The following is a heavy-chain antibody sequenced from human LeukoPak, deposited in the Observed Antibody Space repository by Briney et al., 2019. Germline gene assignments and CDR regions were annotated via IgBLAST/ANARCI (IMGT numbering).Heavy chain of an antibody. Sequence: GESLKISCKGSGYSFTSYWIGWVRQMPGKGLEWMGIIYPGDSDTRYSPSFQGQVTISADKSISTAYLQWSSLKASDTAMYYCARREYGSSSRYNWFDPWGQGTLVTVSS. D-gene: IGHD6-6*01. V-gene: IGHV5-51*01. CDR1: GYSFTSYW. J-gene: IGHJ5*02. CDR3: ARREYGSSSRYNWFDP. CDR2: IYPGDSDT.